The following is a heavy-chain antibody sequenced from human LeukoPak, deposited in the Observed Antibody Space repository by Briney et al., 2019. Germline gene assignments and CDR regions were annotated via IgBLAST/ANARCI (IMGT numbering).Heavy chain of an antibody. Sequence: SETLSLTCTVSGGSISSYYRSWIRQPAGKGLEWIGRIYTSGSTNYNPSLKSRVTMSVDTSKNQFSLKLSSVTAADTAVYYCARAPAPLYSGGHSDAFDIWGQGTMVTVSS. CDR3: ARAPAPLYSGGHSDAFDI. CDR2: IYTSGST. D-gene: IGHD1-26*01. V-gene: IGHV4-4*07. J-gene: IGHJ3*02. CDR1: GGSISSYY.